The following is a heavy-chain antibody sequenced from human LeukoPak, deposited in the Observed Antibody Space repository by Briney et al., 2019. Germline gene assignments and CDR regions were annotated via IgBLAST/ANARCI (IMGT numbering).Heavy chain of an antibody. V-gene: IGHV4-59*01. CDR1: RGSISRYY. D-gene: IGHD5-12*01. CDR3: ARLFSYSGYDDYYYYCGMDV. CDR2: IYLSGST. J-gene: IGHJ6*02. Sequence: SETLSLTCPVSRGSISRYYWGWMRQPPGKGLAWIGYIYLSGSTKYNPSLKSRVTISVDTSKNQFSLKLSSVTAADTAVYYCARLFSYSGYDDYYYYCGMDVWGQGTTVTVSS.